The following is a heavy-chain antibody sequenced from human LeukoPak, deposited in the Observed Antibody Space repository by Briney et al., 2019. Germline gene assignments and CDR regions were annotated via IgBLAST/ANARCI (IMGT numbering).Heavy chain of an antibody. D-gene: IGHD2-21*02. Sequence: GGSLRLSCAASGFTVSNNYMNWVRQAPGKGLEWVSVIYSGGSTYYADSVKGRFSISRDNSKNTLYLQMNSLRAEDTAVYYCARGAYCGGDCYQNWFDFWGQGTLVTVSS. J-gene: IGHJ5*01. CDR3: ARGAYCGGDCYQNWFDF. V-gene: IGHV3-66*01. CDR1: GFTVSNNY. CDR2: IYSGGST.